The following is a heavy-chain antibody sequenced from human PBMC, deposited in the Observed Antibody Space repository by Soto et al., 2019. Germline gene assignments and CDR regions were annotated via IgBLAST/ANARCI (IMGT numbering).Heavy chain of an antibody. D-gene: IGHD2-15*01. CDR2: ISSNGGST. CDR1: GFTFSSYA. Sequence: PGGSLRLSCSASGFTFSSYAMHWVRQAPGKGLEYVSAISSNGGSTYYADSVKGRFTISRDNSKNTLYLQMSSLRAGDTAVYYCAKVGVACSGGSCYSGLYTMDVWGQGTTVTVSS. V-gene: IGHV3-64D*06. J-gene: IGHJ6*02. CDR3: AKVGVACSGGSCYSGLYTMDV.